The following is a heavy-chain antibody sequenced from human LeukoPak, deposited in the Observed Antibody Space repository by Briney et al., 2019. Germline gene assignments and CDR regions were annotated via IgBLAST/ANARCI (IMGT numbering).Heavy chain of an antibody. J-gene: IGHJ4*02. Sequence: PGGSLRLSCAASGFTVSNNFMSWVRQAPGKGLGWVSVIYSGGSTYYADSVKGRFTISRDNSKNTLYLQMHSLRAEDTAVYYCARDSPQNTVIDYWGQGTLVTVSS. CDR1: GFTVSNNF. D-gene: IGHD2/OR15-2a*01. CDR3: ARDSPQNTVIDY. CDR2: IYSGGST. V-gene: IGHV3-66*01.